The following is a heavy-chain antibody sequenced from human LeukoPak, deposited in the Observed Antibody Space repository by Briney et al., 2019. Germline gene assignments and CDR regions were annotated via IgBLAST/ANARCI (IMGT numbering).Heavy chain of an antibody. CDR2: INHSGST. D-gene: IGHD1-26*01. CDR1: GGSFSGYY. V-gene: IGHV4-34*01. Sequence: SETLSLTCAVYGGSFSGYYWSWIRQPPGKGLEWIGEINHSGSTNYNPSLKSRVTISVDTSKNQFSLKLSSVTAADTAVYYCARHKGSYSHWFDPWGQGTLVTVSS. J-gene: IGHJ5*02. CDR3: ARHKGSYSHWFDP.